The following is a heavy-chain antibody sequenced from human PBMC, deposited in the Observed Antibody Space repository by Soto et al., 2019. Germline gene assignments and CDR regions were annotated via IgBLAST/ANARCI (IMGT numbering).Heavy chain of an antibody. CDR2: IDSSGSIT. D-gene: IGHD6-25*01. V-gene: IGHV3-48*01. CDR3: TRDQSRYSGYPFDY. J-gene: IGHJ4*02. CDR1: GFTFNSYS. Sequence: GGSLRLSCAASGFTFNSYSMNWVRQAPGKGLEWIAYIDSSGSITYYADSVKGRFTLSRDNAKNSLSLQMSSLRAEDTAVYYCTRDQSRYSGYPFDYWGQGNMVTVS.